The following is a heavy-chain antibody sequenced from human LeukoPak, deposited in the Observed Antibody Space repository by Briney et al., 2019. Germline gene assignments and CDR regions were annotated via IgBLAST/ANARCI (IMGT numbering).Heavy chain of an antibody. Sequence: SETLSLTCAVYGGSFSGYYWSWIRQPPGNGLEWIGEINHSGSTNYNPSLKSRVTISVDTSKNQSSLKLSSVTAADTAVYYCARGGPRDSSGYYSDFDYWGQGTLATVSS. CDR2: INHSGST. J-gene: IGHJ4*02. CDR1: GGSFSGYY. V-gene: IGHV4-34*01. D-gene: IGHD3-22*01. CDR3: ARGGPRDSSGYYSDFDY.